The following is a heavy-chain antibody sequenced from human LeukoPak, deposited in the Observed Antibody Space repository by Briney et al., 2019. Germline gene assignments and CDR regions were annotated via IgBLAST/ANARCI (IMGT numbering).Heavy chain of an antibody. CDR1: GYTFTGYY. D-gene: IGHD2-21*02. CDR3: ARDDRMVVTARGVYFDY. V-gene: IGHV1-2*06. Sequence: ASVKVSCKASGYTFTGYYMHWVRQAPGQGLEWMGRINPNSGGTNYAQKLQGRVTMTTDTSTSTAYMELRSLRSDDTAVYYCARDDRMVVTARGVYFDYWGQGTLVTVSS. J-gene: IGHJ4*02. CDR2: INPNSGGT.